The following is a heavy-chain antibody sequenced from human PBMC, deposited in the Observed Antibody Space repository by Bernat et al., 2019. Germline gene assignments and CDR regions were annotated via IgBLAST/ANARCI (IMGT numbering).Heavy chain of an antibody. CDR1: GFTFSSYA. V-gene: IGHV3-30*01. J-gene: IGHJ4*02. D-gene: IGHD1-1*01. CDR3: ARDTSNAFDY. CDR2: ISYDGSNK. Sequence: QVQLVESGGGVVQPGRSLRLSCAASGFTFSSYAMHWVRQAPGKGLEWVAVISYDGSNKYYADSVKGRFTISRDNSKNTLYLQMNSLRAEDTALYYCARDTSNAFDYWGQGTLVTVSS.